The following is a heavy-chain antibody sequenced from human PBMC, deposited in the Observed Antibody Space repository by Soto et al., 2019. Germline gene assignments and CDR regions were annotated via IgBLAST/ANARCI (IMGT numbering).Heavy chain of an antibody. CDR2: IKPDGTYT. Sequence: EVQLVESGGGLVQPGGSLRLSCAASGFTFSSSWMHWVRQSPGGGLVWVSRIKPDGTYTTYADSVKGRFTISRDNAKNTLSLQMNSLTAEDTAVYYCAGVGSGYYNLWGQGTLVTVSS. D-gene: IGHD3-22*01. V-gene: IGHV3-74*01. CDR1: GFTFSSSW. J-gene: IGHJ5*02. CDR3: AGVGSGYYNL.